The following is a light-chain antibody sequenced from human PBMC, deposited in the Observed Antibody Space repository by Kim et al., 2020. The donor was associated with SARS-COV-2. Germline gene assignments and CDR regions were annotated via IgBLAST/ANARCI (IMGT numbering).Light chain of an antibody. Sequence: EIVLTQSPGTLSLSPGERATLSCRASQSVNAGFLAWYQQTPGQAPRLLIYATSDRATGIPDRFSGSGSGTDFTLTISRLEPEDFAVYYCQQYSTTPLTFGGGTKVDIK. V-gene: IGKV3-20*01. CDR2: ATS. CDR1: QSVNAGF. CDR3: QQYSTTPLT. J-gene: IGKJ4*01.